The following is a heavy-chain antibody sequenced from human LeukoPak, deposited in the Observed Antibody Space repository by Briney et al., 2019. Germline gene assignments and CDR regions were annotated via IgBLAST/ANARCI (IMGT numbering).Heavy chain of an antibody. CDR2: MNSDGTTT. V-gene: IGHV3-74*01. CDR3: ARGRGPYGWFDP. Sequence: PGGSLRLSCAASGFTFSDYWMHWVRHAPGKGLVWVSRMNSDGTTTNYADSVKGRFTISRDNAKNTLYLQMNSLRAEDTAVYYCARGRGPYGWFDPWGQGTLVTVSS. J-gene: IGHJ5*02. CDR1: GFTFSDYW. D-gene: IGHD3-10*01.